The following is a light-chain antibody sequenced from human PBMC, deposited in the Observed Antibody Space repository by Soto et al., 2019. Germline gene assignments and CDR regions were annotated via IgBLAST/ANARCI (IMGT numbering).Light chain of an antibody. J-gene: IGKJ1*01. V-gene: IGKV3-20*01. CDR1: QSVSSSY. CDR3: QQYGSSPGT. Sequence: EIVLTQSPGTLSLSPGERATLSCRASQSVSSSYLAWYQQKPGQAPRLLIYAASSRATGIPDRFSGSGSGTDFTLTISRLEPEDFAVYYCQQYGSSPGTFGQGTKVELK. CDR2: AAS.